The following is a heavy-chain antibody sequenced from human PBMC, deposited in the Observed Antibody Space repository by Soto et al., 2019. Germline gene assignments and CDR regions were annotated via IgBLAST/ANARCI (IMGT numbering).Heavy chain of an antibody. J-gene: IGHJ3*02. D-gene: IGHD2-21*02. Sequence: SVRLSCAACGVTFSSYAVGWVRQAPGKGLESVAVISYDGSNKYYADCVKGRFTISRDNSKNTLYRQMNSLRAEDTAVYYCARDPVAVVTADAFDIWGQGTMVTVSS. CDR3: ARDPVAVVTADAFDI. V-gene: IGHV3-30-3*01. CDR1: GVTFSSYA. CDR2: ISYDGSNK.